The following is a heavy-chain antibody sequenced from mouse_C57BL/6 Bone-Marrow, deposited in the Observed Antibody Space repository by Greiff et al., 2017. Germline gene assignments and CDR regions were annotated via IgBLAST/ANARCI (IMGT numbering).Heavy chain of an antibody. D-gene: IGHD2-4*01. J-gene: IGHJ1*03. CDR1: GYTFTSYW. Sequence: QVQLQQPGAELVMPGASVKLSCKASGYTFTSYWMHWVKQRPGQGLEWIGEIDPSDSYTNYNQKFKGKSTLTVDKSSSTAYMQLSSLTSEDSAVYYCAREGLGYFDVGGTGTTVTVSS. CDR2: IDPSDSYT. CDR3: AREGLGYFDV. V-gene: IGHV1-69*01.